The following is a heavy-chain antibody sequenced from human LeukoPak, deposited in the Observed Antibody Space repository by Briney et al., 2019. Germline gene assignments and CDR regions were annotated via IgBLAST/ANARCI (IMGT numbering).Heavy chain of an antibody. J-gene: IGHJ4*02. CDR1: GFTFSSYG. CDR2: ISYDGSNK. CDR3: AKDAPALDY. V-gene: IGHV3-30*18. Sequence: GRSLRLSCAASGFTFSSYGMHWVRQAPGKGLEWVAVISYDGSNKYYADSVKGRFTISRDNSKNTLYLQMNSLRAEDTAVYYCAKDAPALDYWGQGTLVTVSS.